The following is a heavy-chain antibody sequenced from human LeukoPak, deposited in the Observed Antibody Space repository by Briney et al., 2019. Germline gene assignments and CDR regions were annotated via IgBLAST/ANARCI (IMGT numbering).Heavy chain of an antibody. V-gene: IGHV4-59*01. D-gene: IGHD2-21*01. CDR1: GGSISSYY. CDR3: ASSAYCGGDCYFGYYYYYMDV. J-gene: IGHJ6*03. CDR2: IYYSGST. Sequence: SETLSLTCTVSGGSISSYYWSWIRQPPGKGLEWIGYIYYSGSTNYNPSLQSRVTISVDTSKNQFSLKLSSVTAADTAVYYCASSAYCGGDCYFGYYYYYMDVWGKGTTVTVSS.